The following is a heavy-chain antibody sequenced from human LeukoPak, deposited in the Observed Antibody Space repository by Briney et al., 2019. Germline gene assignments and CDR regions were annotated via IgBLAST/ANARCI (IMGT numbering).Heavy chain of an antibody. V-gene: IGHV3-23*01. CDR1: GFTFSDYY. J-gene: IGHJ4*02. Sequence: AGGSLRLSCAASGFTFSDYYMSWIRQAPGKGLEWVSAISGSGGSTYYADSVKGRFTISRDNSKNTLYLQMNSLRAEDTAVYYCANPELLWNYWGQGTLVTVSS. CDR3: ANPELLWNY. D-gene: IGHD2/OR15-2a*01. CDR2: ISGSGGST.